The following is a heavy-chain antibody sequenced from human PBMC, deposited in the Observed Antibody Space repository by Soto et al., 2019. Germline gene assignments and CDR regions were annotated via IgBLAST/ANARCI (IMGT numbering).Heavy chain of an antibody. CDR3: ARSQYDYIWGSYRYHPDAFDI. D-gene: IGHD3-16*02. J-gene: IGHJ3*02. V-gene: IGHV4-31*03. CDR2: IYYSGST. Sequence: SETLSLTCTVSGGSISSGGYYWSWIRQHPGKGLEWIGYIYYSGSTYYNPSLKSRVTISVDTSKNQFSLKLSSVTAADTAVYYCARSQYDYIWGSYRYHPDAFDIWGQGTMVTVSS. CDR1: GGSISSGGYY.